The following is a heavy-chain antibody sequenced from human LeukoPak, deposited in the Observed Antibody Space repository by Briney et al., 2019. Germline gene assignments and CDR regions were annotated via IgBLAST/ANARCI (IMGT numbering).Heavy chain of an antibody. Sequence: GGSLRLSCAASGFTFSSYGMHWVRQAPGKGLEWVAVIWYDGSNKYYADSVKGRFTISRDNAKNSLYLQMNSLRDEDTAVYYCARVLPDYYDSSGYPDYWGQGTLVTVSS. V-gene: IGHV3-33*01. CDR1: GFTFSSYG. J-gene: IGHJ4*02. CDR3: ARVLPDYYDSSGYPDY. D-gene: IGHD3-22*01. CDR2: IWYDGSNK.